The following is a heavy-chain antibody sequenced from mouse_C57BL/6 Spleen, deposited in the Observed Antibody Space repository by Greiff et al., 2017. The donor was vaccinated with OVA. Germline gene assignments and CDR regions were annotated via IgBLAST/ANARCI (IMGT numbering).Heavy chain of an antibody. Sequence: QVQLQQSGPGLVAPSQSLSITCTVSGFSLTSYGVSWVRQPPGKGLEWLGVIWGDGSSNYHSALISRLSISKDNSKSQVFFQLNSLQTEDTATYYGAKRGKVDYDGSSYEYFDVWGTGTTVTVSA. CDR2: IWGDGSS. J-gene: IGHJ1*03. V-gene: IGHV2-3*01. CDR3: AKRGKVDYDGSSYEYFDV. CDR1: GFSLTSYG. D-gene: IGHD1-1*01.